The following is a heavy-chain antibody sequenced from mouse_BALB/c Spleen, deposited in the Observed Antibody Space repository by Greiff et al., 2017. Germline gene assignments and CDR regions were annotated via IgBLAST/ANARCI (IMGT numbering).Heavy chain of an antibody. Sequence: DVKLVESGGGLVQPGGSRKLSCAASGFTFSSFGMHWVRQAPEKGLEWVAYISSGSSTIYYADTVKGRFTISRDNPKNTLFLQMTSLRSEDTAMYYCARRTIYYYAMDYWGQGTSVTVSS. CDR3: ARRTIYYYAMDY. CDR1: GFTFSSFG. CDR2: ISSGSSTI. V-gene: IGHV5-17*02. J-gene: IGHJ4*01.